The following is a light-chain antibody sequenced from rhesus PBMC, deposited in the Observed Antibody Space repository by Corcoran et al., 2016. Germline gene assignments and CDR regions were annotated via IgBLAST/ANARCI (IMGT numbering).Light chain of an antibody. CDR2: DAS. CDR1: QDISSY. Sequence: DIQLTQSPSSLSASVGDRVTITCRASQDISSYLAWDQQKPGKAPNLLIYDASNLQSGVPSRFSGSGSGTHFTLTISSLQPEDFAVYYCQQRNGYPYSFGRGTKVEIK. CDR3: QQRNGYPYS. V-gene: IGKV1-38*01. J-gene: IGKJ2*01.